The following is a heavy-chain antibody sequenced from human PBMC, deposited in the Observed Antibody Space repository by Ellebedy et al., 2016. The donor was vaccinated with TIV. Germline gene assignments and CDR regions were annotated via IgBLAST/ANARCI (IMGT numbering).Heavy chain of an antibody. CDR3: ARDGDWTVTIES. D-gene: IGHD4-17*01. Sequence: GGSLRLXXVASGFAFSSYWMSWVRQAPGKGLEWVANMKQDGSEKYYVDSVKGRFTISRDNAKNSLYLQMNTLRAEDTAVYYCARDGDWTVTIESWGQGTLVTVSS. CDR1: GFAFSSYW. J-gene: IGHJ5*01. V-gene: IGHV3-7*03. CDR2: MKQDGSEK.